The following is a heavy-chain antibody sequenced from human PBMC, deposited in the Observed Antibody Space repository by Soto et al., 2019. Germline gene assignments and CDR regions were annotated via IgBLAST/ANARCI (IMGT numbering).Heavy chain of an antibody. V-gene: IGHV3-7*01. J-gene: IGHJ3*02. CDR2: IKQDGSEK. CDR3: ARVGDFWSGYSDAFDI. Sequence: GESLKISCAASGFTFSSYWMSWVRQAPGKGLEWVANIKQDGSEKYYVDSVKGRFIISRDNAKNSLYLQMNSLRSEDTAVYYCARVGDFWSGYSDAFDIWGQGTMVTVSS. D-gene: IGHD3-3*01. CDR1: GFTFSSYW.